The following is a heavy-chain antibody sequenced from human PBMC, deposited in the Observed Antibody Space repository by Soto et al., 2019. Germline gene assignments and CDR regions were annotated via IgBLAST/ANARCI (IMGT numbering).Heavy chain of an antibody. CDR1: GFTFSSYG. CDR3: ARVSSWNHPLYDY. V-gene: IGHV3-33*01. Sequence: QVQLVESGGGVVQPGRSLRLSCAASGFTFSSYGMHWVRQAPGKGLEWVAVIWYDGSNKYYADSVKGRFTISRDNSKNTLYLQMNSLRAEDTAVYYCARVSSWNHPLYDYWGQGTLVTVSS. CDR2: IWYDGSNK. D-gene: IGHD1-1*01. J-gene: IGHJ4*02.